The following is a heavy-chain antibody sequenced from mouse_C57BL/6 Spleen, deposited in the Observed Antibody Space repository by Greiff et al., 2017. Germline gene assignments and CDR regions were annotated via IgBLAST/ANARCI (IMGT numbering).Heavy chain of an antibody. D-gene: IGHD2-3*01. CDR1: GYTFTDHT. Sequence: QVQLQQSDAELVKPGASVKISCKVSGYTFTDHTIHWMKQRPEQGLEWIGYIYPRDGSTKYNEKFKGKATLTVDKSSITAYMQLISLTSEDSAVYFCARRDGYYSPDYAMDYWGQGTSVTVSS. CDR2: IYPRDGST. J-gene: IGHJ4*01. CDR3: ARRDGYYSPDYAMDY. V-gene: IGHV1-78*01.